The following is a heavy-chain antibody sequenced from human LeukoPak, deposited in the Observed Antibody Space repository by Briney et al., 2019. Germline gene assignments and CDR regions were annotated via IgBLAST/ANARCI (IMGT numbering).Heavy chain of an antibody. D-gene: IGHD3-22*01. Sequence: GGSLRLSCAASGFPFSSYSMNWVRQAPGKGLEWVSYISSSSNTIYYADSVKGRFTISRDSAKNSLYLQMNSLRDEDTAVYYCARDYASSSGYVVDYWGQGTLVTVSS. CDR2: ISSSSNTI. V-gene: IGHV3-48*02. CDR3: ARDYASSSGYVVDY. J-gene: IGHJ4*02. CDR1: GFPFSSYS.